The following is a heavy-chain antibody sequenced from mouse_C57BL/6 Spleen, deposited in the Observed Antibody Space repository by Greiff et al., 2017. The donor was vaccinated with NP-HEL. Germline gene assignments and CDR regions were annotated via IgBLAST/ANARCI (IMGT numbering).Heavy chain of an antibody. V-gene: IGHV14-1*01. CDR2: IDPEDGDT. J-gene: IGHJ3*01. CDR3: TTSPYGKRTWFAY. Sequence: EVQLQQSGAELVRPGASVKLSCTASGFNIKDYYMHWVKQRPEQGLEWIGRIDPEDGDTEYAPKFQGKATMTADPSSNTAYLQSSSLTSEDTAVYYWTTSPYGKRTWFAYWGQGTLVTVSA. CDR1: GFNIKDYY. D-gene: IGHD2-1*01.